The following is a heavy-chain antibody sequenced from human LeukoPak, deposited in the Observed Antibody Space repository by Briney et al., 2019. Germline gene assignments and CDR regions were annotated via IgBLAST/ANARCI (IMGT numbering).Heavy chain of an antibody. D-gene: IGHD3-10*01. CDR2: INPSGGST. CDR1: GYTFTSYY. CDR3: AVLWFGELLVVDY. V-gene: IGHV1-46*01. Sequence: ASVKVSCTASGYTFTSYYMHWVRQAPGQGLEWMGIINPSGGSTSYAQKFQGRVTMTRDTSTSTVYMELSSLRSEDTAVYYCAVLWFGELLVVDYWGQGTLVTVSS. J-gene: IGHJ4*02.